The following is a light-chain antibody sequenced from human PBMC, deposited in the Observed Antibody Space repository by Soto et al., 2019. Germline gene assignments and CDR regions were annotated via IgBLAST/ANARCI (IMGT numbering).Light chain of an antibody. CDR2: DAS. CDR1: QSINSN. V-gene: IGKV3-11*01. J-gene: IGKJ1*01. CDR3: QQRSNWPPWT. Sequence: EIVMTQSPATLSVSPGERATLSCRASQSINSNLAWYQQKPGQAPRLLIYDASTRATGITARFSGSGSGTDFTLTISSLEPEEFAVYYCQQRSNWPPWTFGQGTKVEIK.